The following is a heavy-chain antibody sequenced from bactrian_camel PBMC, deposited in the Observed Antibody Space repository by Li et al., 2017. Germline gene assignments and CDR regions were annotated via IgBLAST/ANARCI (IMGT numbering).Heavy chain of an antibody. CDR2: MQSSGTDK. D-gene: IGHD2*01. V-gene: IGHV3S6*01. CDR3: AGDFRNHGRWDDPSEYQH. Sequence: HVQLVESGGGSVQAGGSLRLSCAAFGDNLSNNCMAWSRQCPGQEREGVAAMQSSGTDKYYADSVKSRFTISRDIAKRAVYLDLNDLKPEDTAMYYCAGDFRNHGRWDDPSEYQHWGQGTQVTVS. J-gene: IGHJ4*01. CDR1: GDNLSNNC.